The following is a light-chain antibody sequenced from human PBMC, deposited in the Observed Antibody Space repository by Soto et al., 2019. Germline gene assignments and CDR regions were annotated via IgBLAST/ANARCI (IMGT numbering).Light chain of an antibody. CDR1: QSIDTW. V-gene: IGKV1-5*03. CDR3: QQYNSYRM. CDR2: KAA. J-gene: IGKJ1*01. Sequence: DIQMTQSPSTLSASVGDRVTITCRASQSIDTWLAWHQQKPGKAPKLLISKAASLESGVPSRFSGSGSGTEFTLTISSLQPDDCATYYCQQYNSYRMFGQGTTVEIK.